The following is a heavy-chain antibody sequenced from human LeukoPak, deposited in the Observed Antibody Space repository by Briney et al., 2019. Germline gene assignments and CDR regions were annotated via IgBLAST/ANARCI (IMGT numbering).Heavy chain of an antibody. D-gene: IGHD6-6*01. CDR3: ARVDSSSSFYY. V-gene: IGHV3-66*02. J-gene: IGHJ4*02. Sequence: GGSLRLSCAASGFTVSSNYMSWVRQAPGKGLEWVSVIYSGGSTYYADSVKGRFTISRDNSKNTLYLQMNSLRAEDTAVYYCARVDSSSSFYYWGQGTLVTVSS. CDR2: IYSGGST. CDR1: GFTVSSNY.